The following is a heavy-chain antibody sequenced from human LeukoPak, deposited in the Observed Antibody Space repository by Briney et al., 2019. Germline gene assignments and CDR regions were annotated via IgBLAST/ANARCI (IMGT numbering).Heavy chain of an antibody. J-gene: IGHJ6*02. CDR2: ISYDGSNK. CDR3: ARSAGYCTNGVCSPYYYGMDV. CDR1: GFTFSSYS. V-gene: IGHV3-30*03. D-gene: IGHD2-8*01. Sequence: PGGSLGLSCAASGFTFSSYSMNWVRQAPGKGLEWVAVISYDGSNKYYADSVKGRFTISRDNSKNTLYLQMNSLRAEDTAVYYCARSAGYCTNGVCSPYYYGMDVWGQGTTVTVSS.